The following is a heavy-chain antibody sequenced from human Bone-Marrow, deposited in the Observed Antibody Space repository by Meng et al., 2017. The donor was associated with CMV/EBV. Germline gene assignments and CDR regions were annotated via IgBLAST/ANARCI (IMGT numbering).Heavy chain of an antibody. CDR1: GFTFSAYA. J-gene: IGHJ6*02. CDR3: ARDRESDNSAYYYYYYYYDMSV. CDR2: ISDDGNTK. V-gene: IGHV3-30*04. D-gene: IGHD3-22*01. Sequence: GESLKISCAASGFTFSAYAMHWVRQAPVKGLEWVAVISDDGNTKYYANSVKGRFTISRDNSKNTLYLQMNSLRAEDTAVFYCARDRESDNSAYYYYYYYYDMSVWGQGTTVTVSS.